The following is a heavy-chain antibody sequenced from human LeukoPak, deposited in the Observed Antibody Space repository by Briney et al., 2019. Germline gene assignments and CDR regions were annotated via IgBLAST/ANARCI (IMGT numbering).Heavy chain of an antibody. CDR1: GGSISSSSYY. CDR2: IYYSGST. J-gene: IGHJ4*02. D-gene: IGHD3-3*01. V-gene: IGHV4-39*07. Sequence: SETLSLTCTVSGGSISSSSYYWGWIRQPPGKGLEWIGSIYYSGSTYYNPSLKSRVTISVDTSKNQFSLKLSSVTAADTAVYYCARGLLLSFKGHYDFWSGYSSYFDYWGQGTLVTVSS. CDR3: ARGLLLSFKGHYDFWSGYSSYFDY.